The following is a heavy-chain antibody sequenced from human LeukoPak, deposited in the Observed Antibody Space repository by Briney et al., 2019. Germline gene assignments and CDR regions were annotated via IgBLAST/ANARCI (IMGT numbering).Heavy chain of an antibody. CDR3: ARGYYPDY. CDR2: ISSSSSTI. V-gene: IGHV3-48*02. J-gene: IGHJ4*02. CDR1: GFTFSSYS. D-gene: IGHD3-22*01. Sequence: GGSLRLFCAASGFTFSSYSMNWVRQAPGTGLEWVSYISSSSSTIYYADSVKGRFTIPRDNSKNSLYLQMNSRRDEDTAVYYCARGYYPDYWGQGTLVAVSS.